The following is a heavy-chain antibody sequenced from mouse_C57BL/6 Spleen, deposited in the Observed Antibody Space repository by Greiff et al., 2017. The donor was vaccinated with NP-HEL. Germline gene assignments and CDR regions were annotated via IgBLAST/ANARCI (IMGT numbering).Heavy chain of an antibody. CDR3: ARNFYDGYSWFAC. Sequence: EVMLVESGGGLVKPGGSLKLSCAASGFTFSDYGMHWVRQAPEKGLEWVAYISSGSSTIYYADTVKGRFTIARDNAKNTLFLQMTSLRSEDTAMYYCARNFYDGYSWFACWGQGTLVTVSA. CDR2: ISSGSSTI. J-gene: IGHJ3*01. CDR1: GFTFSDYG. V-gene: IGHV5-17*01. D-gene: IGHD2-3*01.